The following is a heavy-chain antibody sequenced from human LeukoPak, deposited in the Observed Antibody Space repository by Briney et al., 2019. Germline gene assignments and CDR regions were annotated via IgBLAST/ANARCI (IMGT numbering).Heavy chain of an antibody. CDR2: ITAGGAT. CDR3: TSNRIPSTAVTTWY. V-gene: IGHV3-15*01. Sequence: GVSLRLSCVASGFTFSNAWMNWLRQAPGKGLEWLGRITAGGATDYAAPVKGRFTISRDNSENTLYLQVNNLKTEDTAVYYCTSNRIPSTAVTTWYWGQGTLVTVSS. D-gene: IGHD4-17*01. CDR1: GFTFSNAW. J-gene: IGHJ4*02.